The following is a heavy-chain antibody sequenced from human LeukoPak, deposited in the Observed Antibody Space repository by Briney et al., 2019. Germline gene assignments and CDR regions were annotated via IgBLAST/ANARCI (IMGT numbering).Heavy chain of an antibody. V-gene: IGHV4-39*01. D-gene: IGHD2-15*01. CDR1: GGSISSSTYS. J-gene: IGHJ4*02. Sequence: PSETLSLTCTVSGGSISSSTYSWGWIRQPPGKGLEWIGSIYYTGSTYYNPSLKSRVTISVDTSKNQFSLKLSSVTAADTAVYYCARAVVAATRPFDYWGQGTLVTVSS. CDR3: ARAVVAATRPFDY. CDR2: IYYTGST.